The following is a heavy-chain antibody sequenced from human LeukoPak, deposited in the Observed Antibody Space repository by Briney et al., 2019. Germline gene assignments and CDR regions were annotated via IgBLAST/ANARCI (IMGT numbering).Heavy chain of an antibody. CDR1: GFTFSSYG. CDR2: ISYDGSNK. V-gene: IGHV3-30*03. Sequence: GGSLGLSCAASGFTFSSYGMHWVRQAPGKGLEWVAVISYDGSNKYYADSVKGRFTISRDNSKNTLYLQMNSLRAEDTAVYYCATADCSGGSCYAFDYWGQGTLVTVSS. J-gene: IGHJ4*02. CDR3: ATADCSGGSCYAFDY. D-gene: IGHD2-15*01.